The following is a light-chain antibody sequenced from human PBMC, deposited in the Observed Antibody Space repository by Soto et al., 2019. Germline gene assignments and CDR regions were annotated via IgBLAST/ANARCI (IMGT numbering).Light chain of an antibody. CDR3: QQYNTYSYT. CDR2: DAS. J-gene: IGKJ2*01. Sequence: DIQMTQSPSTLSASVGDRVTITCRASQSISSWLAWFQQRPGKAPNLLIYDASTLESGVPSRFSGRGSETEFTLTISSLQPDDFATYYCQQYNTYSYTFGQGTKVDIK. V-gene: IGKV1-5*01. CDR1: QSISSW.